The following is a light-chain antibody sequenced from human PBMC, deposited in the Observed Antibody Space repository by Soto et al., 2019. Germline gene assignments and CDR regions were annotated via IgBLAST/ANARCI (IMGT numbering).Light chain of an antibody. CDR1: SSDIGGYNY. CDR2: AVT. CDR3: PSYTRGSIYV. V-gene: IGLV2-14*01. J-gene: IGLJ1*01. Sequence: QSVLTQPASVSGSPGQSITISCTGTSSDIGGYNYVSWYQQDSGKAPKLIIYAVTDRPSGVSSRFSGSKSGNTAFLPISGLQAEEEADYYCPSYTRGSIYVFGTGTKVTVL.